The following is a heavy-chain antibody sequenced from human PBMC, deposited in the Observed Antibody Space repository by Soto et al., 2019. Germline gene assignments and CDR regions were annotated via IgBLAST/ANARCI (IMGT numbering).Heavy chain of an antibody. Sequence: QVQLVQSGAEVKKPGSSVKVSCKASGGTFSSYAISWVRQAPGQGLEWMGGIIPIFGTANYAQKFQGRVTITADESTSTAYMELSSLRSEDTAVYYCARSIAAAVMDCFDPLGQGTLVTVSS. CDR1: GGTFSSYA. CDR3: ARSIAAAVMDCFDP. J-gene: IGHJ5*02. CDR2: IIPIFGTA. D-gene: IGHD6-13*01. V-gene: IGHV1-69*12.